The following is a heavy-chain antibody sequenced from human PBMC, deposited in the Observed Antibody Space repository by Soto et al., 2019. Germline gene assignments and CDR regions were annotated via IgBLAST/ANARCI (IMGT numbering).Heavy chain of an antibody. Sequence: ASVKVSCKASGYTFTSYGISWVRQAPGQGLEWMGWISAYNGNTNYAQKFQGRVTMTTDTSTSTVYMELSSLRSEDTAVYYCARVYCSGGSCYSIDYWGQGTLVTVSS. J-gene: IGHJ4*02. V-gene: IGHV1-18*01. D-gene: IGHD2-15*01. CDR3: ARVYCSGGSCYSIDY. CDR2: ISAYNGNT. CDR1: GYTFTSYG.